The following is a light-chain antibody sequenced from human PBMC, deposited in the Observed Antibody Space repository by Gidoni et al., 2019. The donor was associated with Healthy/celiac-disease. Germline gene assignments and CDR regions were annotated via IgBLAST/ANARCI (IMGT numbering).Light chain of an antibody. J-gene: IGKJ4*01. CDR2: AAS. CDR3: QQLNSYPLT. CDR1: QGISSY. V-gene: IGKV1-9*01. Sequence: DIQLTQSQSFLSASVGDRVIITCRASQGISSYLAWYQQKPGKAPKLLIYAASTLQSGVPSRCSGSGSGTEFTLTISSLQPEDFATYYCQQLNSYPLTFGGGTKVEIK.